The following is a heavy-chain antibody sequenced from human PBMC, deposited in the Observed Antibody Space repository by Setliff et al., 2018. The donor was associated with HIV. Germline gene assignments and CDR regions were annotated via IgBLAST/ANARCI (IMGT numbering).Heavy chain of an antibody. CDR2: VYHTGST. J-gene: IGHJ6*02. D-gene: IGHD2-2*01. Sequence: SETLSLTCAVSGGSIGIHYWSWIRQPPWKGLEWIGTVYHTGSTIYNPSLQSRASMSVDKSKNQFSVKLTSVTAADTAVYYCARGHCSGTNCYGVDYYGMDVWGQGTTVTVSS. CDR3: ARGHCSGTNCYGVDYYGMDV. V-gene: IGHV4-59*11. CDR1: GGSIGIHY.